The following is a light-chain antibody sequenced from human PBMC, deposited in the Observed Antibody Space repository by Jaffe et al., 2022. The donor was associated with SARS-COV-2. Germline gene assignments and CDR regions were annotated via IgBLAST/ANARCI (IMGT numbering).Light chain of an antibody. J-gene: IGLJ1*01. CDR2: DVT. Sequence: QSALTQPASVSGSPGQSITISCTGTSSDVGGYNYVSWYQHHPGKAPKFLIYDVTNRPSGVSNRFSGSKSGNTASLTISGLQAEDEADYYCSSYTSSSTYVFGGGTKVTVL. V-gene: IGLV2-14*03. CDR1: SSDVGGYNY. CDR3: SSYTSSSTYV.